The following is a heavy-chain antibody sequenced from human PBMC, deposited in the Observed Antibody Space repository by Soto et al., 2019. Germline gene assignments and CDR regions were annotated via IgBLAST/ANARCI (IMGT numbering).Heavy chain of an antibody. V-gene: IGHV1-18*01. CDR2: ISAYNGNT. Sequence: ASVKVSCKASGYTFTSYGISWVRQGPGQGFEWMGWISAYNGNTNYAQKLQGRVTMTTDTSTSTAYMELRSLRSDDTAVYYCARGSRRIRYSSGWSKDAFDIWGQGTMVTVSS. J-gene: IGHJ3*02. D-gene: IGHD6-19*01. CDR1: GYTFTSYG. CDR3: ARGSRRIRYSSGWSKDAFDI.